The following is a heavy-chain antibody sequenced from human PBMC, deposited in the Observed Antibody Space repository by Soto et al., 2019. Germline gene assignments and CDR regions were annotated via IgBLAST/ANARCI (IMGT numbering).Heavy chain of an antibody. CDR3: AHKLPVTTSAFDI. D-gene: IGHD4-17*01. CDR1: GFSLNTSGVG. CDR2: IYWTDDK. V-gene: IGHV2-5*01. Sequence: QITLKESGPTLVNPTQTLTLTCTFSGFSLNTSGVGVGWVRQPPGRALEWLAVIYWTDDKRYSPSLKSRLSITKDTSKNQVVLTMTNMHPMDTAIFFCAHKLPVTTSAFDIWGQGTMVTVSS. J-gene: IGHJ3*02.